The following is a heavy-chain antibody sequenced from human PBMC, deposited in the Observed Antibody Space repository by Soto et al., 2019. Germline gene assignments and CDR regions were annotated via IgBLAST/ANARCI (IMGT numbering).Heavy chain of an antibody. Sequence: SETLSLTCTGSGGSISSYYWSWIRQPPGKGLEWIGYIYYSGSTNYNPSLKSRVTISVDTSKNQFSLKLSSVTAADTAVYYCARGDGSNSYYIDYWGQGTLVTVSS. CDR3: ARGDGSNSYYIDY. D-gene: IGHD1-26*01. J-gene: IGHJ4*02. CDR2: IYYSGST. V-gene: IGHV4-59*01. CDR1: GGSISSYY.